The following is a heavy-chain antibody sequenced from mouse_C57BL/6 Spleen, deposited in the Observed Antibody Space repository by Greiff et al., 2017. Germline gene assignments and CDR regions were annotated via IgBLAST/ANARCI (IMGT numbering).Heavy chain of an antibody. CDR2: IYPGDGDT. V-gene: IGHV1-80*01. Sequence: QVQLQQSGAELVKPGASVKISCKASGYAFSSYWMNWVKQRPGKGLEWIGQIYPGDGDTNYNGKFKGKATLTADKSSSTAYMQLSSLTSEDSAVYFCAREGSNRYYAMDYWGQGTSVTVSS. J-gene: IGHJ4*01. CDR3: AREGSNRYYAMDY. D-gene: IGHD2-5*01. CDR1: GYAFSSYW.